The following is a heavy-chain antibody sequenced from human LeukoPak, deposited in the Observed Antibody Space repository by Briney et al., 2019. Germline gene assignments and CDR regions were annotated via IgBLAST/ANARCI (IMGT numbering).Heavy chain of an antibody. Sequence: GGSLRLSCAASGFTFSSYSMNWVRQAPGKGLECVSYISSSSTTIYYADSVKGRFTISRDNAKNSLYLQMNSLRAEDTAAYYCARGSDWFDPWGQGTLVTVSS. V-gene: IGHV3-48*04. CDR1: GFTFSSYS. J-gene: IGHJ5*02. CDR3: ARGSDWFDP. CDR2: ISSSSTTI.